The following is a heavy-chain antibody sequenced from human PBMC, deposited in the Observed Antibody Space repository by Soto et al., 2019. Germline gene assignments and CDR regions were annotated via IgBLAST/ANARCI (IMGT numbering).Heavy chain of an antibody. CDR3: ARDSIAGAGGSYYPFDY. V-gene: IGHV1-18*01. CDR1: GYTFTSYG. D-gene: IGHD1-26*01. J-gene: IGHJ4*02. CDR2: ISAYNGNT. Sequence: QVQLVQSGAEVKKPGASVKVSCKASGYTFTSYGISWVRQAPGQGLEWMGWISAYNGNTNYAQKLQGRVTMTTDTTTSTAYMELRSLRADDTAVYDCARDSIAGAGGSYYPFDYWGQGTLVTVSS.